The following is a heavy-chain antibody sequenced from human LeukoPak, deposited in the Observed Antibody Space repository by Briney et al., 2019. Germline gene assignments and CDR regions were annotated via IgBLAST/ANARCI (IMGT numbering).Heavy chain of an antibody. CDR1: RFTFDHYP. D-gene: IGHD3-16*01. V-gene: IGHV3-43*02. CDR2: ISGYGGCT. J-gene: IGHJ1*01. CDR3: ARAYRYFQD. Sequence: GWSVTLSCPACRFTFDHYPMHWLRQAPGKGLDWVSLISGYGGCTYHGDPVKGRFTNPRDNSKNCLYLQMNSLRTEDTALYYCARAYRYFQDWGQGTLVTVSS.